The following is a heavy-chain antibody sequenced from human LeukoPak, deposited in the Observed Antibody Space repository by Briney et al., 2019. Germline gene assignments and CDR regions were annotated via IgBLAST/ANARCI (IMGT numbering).Heavy chain of an antibody. J-gene: IGHJ4*02. V-gene: IGHV3-30*18. CDR1: GFIFSSYG. D-gene: IGHD5-24*01. Sequence: GRSLILSCAASGFIFSSYGMHWVRQAPGKGLEWVAVISYVGSDKYYTDSVRGRFTISRDNSKTTLYLQMNSLRTEDTAVYYCAKGGEMGTIRGYFDYLGQGTLVTVSS. CDR3: AKGGEMGTIRGYFDY. CDR2: ISYVGSDK.